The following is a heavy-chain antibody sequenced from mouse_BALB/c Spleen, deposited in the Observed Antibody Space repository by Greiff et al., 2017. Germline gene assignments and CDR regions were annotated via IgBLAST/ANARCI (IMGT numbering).Heavy chain of an antibody. Sequence: QVQLQQSGPGLVAPSQSLSITCTVSGFSLTGYGVNWVRQPPGKGLEWLGMIWGDGSTDYNSALKSRLSISKDNSKSQVFLKMNSLQTDDTARYYCARHDGYNYYAMDYWGQGTSVTVSS. CDR3: ARHDGYNYYAMDY. CDR1: GFSLTGYG. CDR2: IWGDGST. D-gene: IGHD2-3*01. V-gene: IGHV2-6-7*01. J-gene: IGHJ4*01.